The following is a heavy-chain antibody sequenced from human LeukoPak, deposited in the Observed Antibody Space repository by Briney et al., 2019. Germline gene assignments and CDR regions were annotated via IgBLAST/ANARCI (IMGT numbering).Heavy chain of an antibody. CDR2: ISSSSSYI. CDR3: ARPRGLGYCSGGSCYPTDFDY. J-gene: IGHJ4*02. CDR1: GFTFSSYS. D-gene: IGHD2-15*01. V-gene: IGHV3-21*01. Sequence: GGSLRLSCAASGFTFSSYSMNWVRQAPGKGLEWVPSISSSSSYIYYADSVKGRFTISRDNAKNSLYLQMNSLRAEDTAVYYCARPRGLGYCSGGSCYPTDFDYWGQGTLVTVSS.